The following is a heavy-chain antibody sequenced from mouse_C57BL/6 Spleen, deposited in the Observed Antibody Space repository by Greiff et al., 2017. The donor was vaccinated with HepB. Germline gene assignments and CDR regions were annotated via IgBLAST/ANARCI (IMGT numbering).Heavy chain of an antibody. CDR1: GFTFSSYA. J-gene: IGHJ1*03. Sequence: EVKLMESGEGLVKPGGSLKLSCAASGFTFSSYAMSWVRQTPEKRLEWVAYISSGGDYIYYADTVKGRFTISRDNARNTLYLQMSSLKSEDTAMYYCTRKGSGKGYFDVWGTGTTVTVSS. D-gene: IGHD1-1*01. CDR2: ISSGGDYI. V-gene: IGHV5-9-1*02. CDR3: TRKGSGKGYFDV.